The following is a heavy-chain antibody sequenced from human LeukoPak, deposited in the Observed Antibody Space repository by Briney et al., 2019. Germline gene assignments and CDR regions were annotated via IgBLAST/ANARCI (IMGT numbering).Heavy chain of an antibody. CDR2: INSDGSST. V-gene: IGHV3-74*01. CDR3: ARGSYYIYYYYYYYMDV. D-gene: IGHD3-10*01. J-gene: IGHJ6*03. Sequence: SGGSLRLSCAASGFTFSSYWMHWVRQAPGKGLVWVSRINSDGSSTSYADSVKGRFTISRDNAKNTLYLQMNSLRAEDTAVYYCARGSYYIYYYYYYYMDVWGKGTTVTISS. CDR1: GFTFSSYW.